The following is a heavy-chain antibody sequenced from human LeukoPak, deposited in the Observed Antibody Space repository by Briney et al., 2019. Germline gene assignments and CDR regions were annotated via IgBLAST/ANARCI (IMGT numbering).Heavy chain of an antibody. D-gene: IGHD6-13*01. CDR1: GYTFTNHA. V-gene: IGHV1-3*04. CDR2: IDTANGNT. CDR3: ARPGASSPGNWFAS. Sequence: ASVKVSCKASGYTFTNHAMHWVRQAPGQGLEWMGWIDTANGNTKYLQKFQGRVTITRDTSARIVYMELSSLRFEDTALYYCARPGASSPGNWFASWGQGSLVTASS. J-gene: IGHJ5*01.